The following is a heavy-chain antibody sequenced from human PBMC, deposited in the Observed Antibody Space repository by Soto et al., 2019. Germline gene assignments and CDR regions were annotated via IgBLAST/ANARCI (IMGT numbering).Heavy chain of an antibody. D-gene: IGHD4-17*01. Sequence: KTSETLSLTCTVSGGSISSGGYYWSWIRQHPGKGLEWIGYIYYSGSTYYNPSLKSRVTISVDTSKNQFSLKLSSVTAADTAVYYCASTGGEVDDYGDYAPAYWGQGTLVTVSS. CDR3: ASTGGEVDDYGDYAPAY. J-gene: IGHJ4*02. CDR1: GGSISSGGYY. V-gene: IGHV4-31*03. CDR2: IYYSGST.